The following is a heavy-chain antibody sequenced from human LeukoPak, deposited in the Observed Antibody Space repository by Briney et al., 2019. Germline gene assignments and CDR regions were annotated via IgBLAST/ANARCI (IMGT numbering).Heavy chain of an antibody. Sequence: GESLKISCKGSGYSFTSYWIGWVRQMPGKGLEWMGIIYPGDSDTRYSPSFQGQVTISADKSISTAYLQWSSLKASDTAMNYCARDGRDFWSGHSGWFDPWGQGTLVTVSS. CDR3: ARDGRDFWSGHSGWFDP. J-gene: IGHJ5*02. CDR1: GYSFTSYW. V-gene: IGHV5-51*01. D-gene: IGHD3-3*01. CDR2: IYPGDSDT.